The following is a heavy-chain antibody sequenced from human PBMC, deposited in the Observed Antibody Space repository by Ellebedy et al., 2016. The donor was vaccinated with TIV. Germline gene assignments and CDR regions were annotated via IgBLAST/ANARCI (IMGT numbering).Heavy chain of an antibody. Sequence: ASVKVSCXVSGYTLTELSMHWVRQAPGKGLEWMGGFDPEDGETIYAQKFQGRVTMTEDTSTDTAYMELSSLRSEDTAVYYCATGLGLPYSPVYYFDYWGQGTLVTVSS. CDR3: ATGLGLPYSPVYYFDY. V-gene: IGHV1-24*01. CDR2: FDPEDGET. D-gene: IGHD2-21*01. J-gene: IGHJ4*02. CDR1: GYTLTELS.